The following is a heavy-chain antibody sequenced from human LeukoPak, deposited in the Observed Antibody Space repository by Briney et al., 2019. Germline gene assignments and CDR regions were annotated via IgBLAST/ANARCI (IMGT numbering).Heavy chain of an antibody. CDR1: GYTFTAYY. CDR3: ARGDFLEWSTPDY. D-gene: IGHD3-3*01. CDR2: INPKSCAR. J-gene: IGHJ4*02. V-gene: IGHV1-2*02. Sequence: ASVKVSCKASGYTFTAYYIHWVRQAPGKGLDWMEWINPKSCARNYAHKFHGRVTMTRDTSITTAYMELNSLNSDDTAVYYCARGDFLEWSTPDYWGQGTLVTVSS.